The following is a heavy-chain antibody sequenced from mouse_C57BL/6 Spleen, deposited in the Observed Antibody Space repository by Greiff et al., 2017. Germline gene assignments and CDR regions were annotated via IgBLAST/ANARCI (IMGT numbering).Heavy chain of an antibody. CDR2: IYPRSGNT. J-gene: IGHJ1*03. D-gene: IGHD1-1*01. V-gene: IGHV1-81*01. CDR1: GYTFTSYG. Sequence: VQLQESGAELARPGASVKLSCKASGYTFTSYGISWVKQRTGQGLEWIGEIYPRSGNTYYNEKFKGKATLTADKSSSTAYMELRSLTSEDSAVYFCARENYYGSRYGYFDVWGTGTTVTVSS. CDR3: ARENYYGSRYGYFDV.